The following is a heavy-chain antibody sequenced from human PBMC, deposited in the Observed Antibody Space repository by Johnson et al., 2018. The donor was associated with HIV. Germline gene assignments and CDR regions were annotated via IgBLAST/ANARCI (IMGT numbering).Heavy chain of an antibody. CDR3: AKGLYYYDSSDYDVPEV. V-gene: IGHV3-74*01. J-gene: IGHJ3*01. CDR1: GLIFSRSW. D-gene: IGHD3-22*01. Sequence: VQLVESGGGLVQPGGSLRLSCAASGLIFSRSWMHWVRQAPGKGLVWVSRTNSDGTTTNYADSVKGRFTISRDNSKNTLFLQMNNLRVEDMGVYYCAKGLYYYDSSDYDVPEVWGQGTTVTVSS. CDR2: TNSDGTTT.